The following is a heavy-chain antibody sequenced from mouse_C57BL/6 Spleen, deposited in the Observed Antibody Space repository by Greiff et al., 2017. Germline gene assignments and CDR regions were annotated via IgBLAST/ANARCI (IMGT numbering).Heavy chain of an antibody. CDR2: IRNKANGYTT. CDR3: ARYGCYDYPWFAY. V-gene: IGHV7-3*01. J-gene: IGHJ3*01. D-gene: IGHD2-4*01. Sequence: EVKLVESGGGLVQPGGSLSLSCAASGFTFTDYYMSWVRQPPGKALEWLGFIRNKANGYTTEYSASVKGRFTISRDNSQSILYLPMNALRAEDSATYYCARYGCYDYPWFAYWGQGTLVTVSA. CDR1: GFTFTDYY.